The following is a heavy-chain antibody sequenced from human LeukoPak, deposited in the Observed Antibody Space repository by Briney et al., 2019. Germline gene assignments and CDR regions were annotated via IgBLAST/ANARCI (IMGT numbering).Heavy chain of an antibody. D-gene: IGHD3-10*01. V-gene: IGHV3-30-3*01. J-gene: IGHJ4*02. Sequence: GGSLRLSCAASGFTFSSYAMHWVRQAPGKGLEWVAVISSDGNNKYYADSVKGRFTISRDNSKNTLYLQMNSLRAEDTAVYYCAREYYGSGSYYNVGYWGQGTLVTVSS. CDR2: ISSDGNNK. CDR1: GFTFSSYA. CDR3: AREYYGSGSYYNVGY.